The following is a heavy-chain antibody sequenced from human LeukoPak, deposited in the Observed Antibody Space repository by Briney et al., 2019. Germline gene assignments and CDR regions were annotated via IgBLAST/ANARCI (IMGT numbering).Heavy chain of an antibody. Sequence: GGSLRLSCTPSGFTLGVYATRWFRQAPGNGLEWVGFFRSKAYGGTTEYSAAVKGRFTISRHDSKSFAYVQLNSRRHEDTAVYYCTRARGWLQAYSDYWGQGTLVTVSS. CDR1: GFTLGVYA. CDR2: FRSKAYGGTT. D-gene: IGHD5-24*01. CDR3: TRARGWLQAYSDY. J-gene: IGHJ4*02. V-gene: IGHV3-49*03.